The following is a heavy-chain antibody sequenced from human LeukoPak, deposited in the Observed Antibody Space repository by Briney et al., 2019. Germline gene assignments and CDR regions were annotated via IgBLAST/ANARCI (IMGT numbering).Heavy chain of an antibody. CDR1: GFTFSSYS. V-gene: IGHV3-21*01. J-gene: IGHJ6*03. Sequence: GGSLRLSCAASGFTFSSYSMNWVRQAPGKGLEWVSSISSSSSYIYYADSVKGRFTISRDNAKNSLYLQMNSLRAEDTAVYYCAKGGYYYDSSGYIPYYYYMDVWGKGTTVTVSS. CDR2: ISSSSSYI. CDR3: AKGGYYYDSSGYIPYYYYMDV. D-gene: IGHD3-22*01.